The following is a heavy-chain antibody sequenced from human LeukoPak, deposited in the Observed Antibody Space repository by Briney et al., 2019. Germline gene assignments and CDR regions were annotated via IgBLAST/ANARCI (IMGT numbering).Heavy chain of an antibody. CDR2: ISSSSSYI. CDR1: GFTFDDHA. Sequence: GGSLRLSCAASGFTFDDHAMHWVRQAPGKGLEWVSSISSSSSYIYYADSVKGRFTISRDNAKNSLYLQMNSLRAEDTAVYYCASEYCGGDCYESDAFDIWGQGTMVTVSS. D-gene: IGHD2-21*02. J-gene: IGHJ3*02. CDR3: ASEYCGGDCYESDAFDI. V-gene: IGHV3-21*01.